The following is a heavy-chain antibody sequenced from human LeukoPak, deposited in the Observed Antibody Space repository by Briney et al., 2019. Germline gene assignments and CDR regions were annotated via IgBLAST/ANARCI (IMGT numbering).Heavy chain of an antibody. CDR1: GFTVSSSS. Sequence: PGGSLRLSCAASGFTVSSSSMNWVRLGPGKGLEWVSVISSDGNTYYADSVKGRFTISRDNSRNTLSLQMHGLRADDTAVYYCARGQEQFSSPWQWGPRRKNFYYCGMDVWGQGTTVTVSS. CDR3: ARGQEQFSSPWQWGPRRKNFYYCGMDV. V-gene: IGHV3-66*01. J-gene: IGHJ6*02. CDR2: ISSDGNT. D-gene: IGHD6-19*01.